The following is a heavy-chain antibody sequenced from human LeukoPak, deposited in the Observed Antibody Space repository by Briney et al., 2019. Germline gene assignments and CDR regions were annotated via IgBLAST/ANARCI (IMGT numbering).Heavy chain of an antibody. CDR3: ARDDYGDYLDY. V-gene: IGHV4-59*08. CDR1: GGSISSHY. CDR2: ISYSGST. D-gene: IGHD4-17*01. Sequence: SGTLSLTCTVSGGSISSHYWSWIRQPPGKGLEWIGYISYSGSTNYNPSLKSRVNISVDTSKNQFSLKLSSVTAADTAVYYCARDDYGDYLDYWGQGTLVTVSS. J-gene: IGHJ4*02.